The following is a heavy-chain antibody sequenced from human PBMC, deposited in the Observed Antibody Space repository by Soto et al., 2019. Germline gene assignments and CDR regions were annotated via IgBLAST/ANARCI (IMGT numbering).Heavy chain of an antibody. V-gene: IGHV3-9*01. Sequence: EVQLVESGGGLVQPGRSLRLSCAASAFTFGDYAMHWVRQAPGRGLEWVSCISWNSGNIVYVDSVEGRFTISRDNAKNSLYLPMNSLRPEDTAFYYCVKGYTTSCFAQFHYWGQGALVTVSS. CDR2: ISWNSGNI. D-gene: IGHD2-2*01. CDR3: VKGYTTSCFAQFHY. CDR1: AFTFGDYA. J-gene: IGHJ4*02.